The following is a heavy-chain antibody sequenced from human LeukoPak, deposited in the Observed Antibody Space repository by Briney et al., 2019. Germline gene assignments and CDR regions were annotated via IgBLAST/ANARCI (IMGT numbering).Heavy chain of an antibody. CDR2: IWYDGSNK. CDR3: ARDQAYYYYGMDV. J-gene: IGHJ6*02. CDR1: GFTFSSYG. V-gene: IGHV3-33*01. Sequence: GRSLRLSCAASGFTFSSYGMHWVRQAPGKGLEWGAVIWYDGSNKYYADSVKGRFTISRDNSKNTLYLQMNSLRAEDTAVYYCARDQAYYYYGMDVWGQGTTVTVSS.